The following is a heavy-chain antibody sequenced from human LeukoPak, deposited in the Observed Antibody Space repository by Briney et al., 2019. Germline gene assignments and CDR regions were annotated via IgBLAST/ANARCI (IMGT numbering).Heavy chain of an antibody. D-gene: IGHD2-15*01. CDR3: ASPGVLCSGGSCFDY. CDR1: GFTFSPYP. J-gene: IGHJ4*02. Sequence: PGGSLRLSCAASGFTFSPYPMNWVRQAPGKGLEWVSSISSSSDYINYADSLRGRFTISRDNARNSVYLQMNSLSAEDTAVYYCASPGVLCSGGSCFDYWGQGTLVTVSS. CDR2: ISSSSDYI. V-gene: IGHV3-21*01.